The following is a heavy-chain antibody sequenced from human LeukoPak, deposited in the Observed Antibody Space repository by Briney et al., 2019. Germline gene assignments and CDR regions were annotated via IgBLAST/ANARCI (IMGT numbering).Heavy chain of an antibody. Sequence: SETLSLTCGVYGGSIISTNWGSWVRQPPGQGLEWIGEISLTGETNYNPSLNGRVTMSLDGSRNQLSLTMTSVTAALAKIYYLPRVRGSFSPFGYWGQGTLVIVPP. CDR3: PRVRGSFSPFGY. CDR2: ISLTGET. CDR1: GGSIISTNW. V-gene: IGHV4-4*02. D-gene: IGHD2/OR15-2a*01. J-gene: IGHJ4*02.